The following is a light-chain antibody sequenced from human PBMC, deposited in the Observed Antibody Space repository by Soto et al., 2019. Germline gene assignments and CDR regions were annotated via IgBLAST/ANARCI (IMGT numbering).Light chain of an antibody. J-gene: IGKJ5*01. V-gene: IGKV3-20*01. CDR2: DAS. CDR1: PSVSSSR. CDR3: QQYGSSPIT. Sequence: EIVLTQSPGTLSLSPGERATLSCRASPSVSSSRLGWYQQKPGQAPRLLIFDASRRTTGSPDRFSASGSGTVFTLTISRLEPEDFAVYYCQQYGSSPITFGQGTRLEIK.